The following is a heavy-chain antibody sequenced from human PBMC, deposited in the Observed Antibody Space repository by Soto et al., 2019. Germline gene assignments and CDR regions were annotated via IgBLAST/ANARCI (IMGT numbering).Heavy chain of an antibody. J-gene: IGHJ4*02. CDR3: ARELGYCSGGSCYAANDY. CDR1: GFTFSDYY. D-gene: IGHD2-15*01. CDR2: ISSSGSTI. Sequence: QVQLVESGGGLVKPGGSLRLSCAASGFTFSDYYMVWIRQAPGKGLEWVSYISSSGSTIYYADSVKGRFTISRDNAXXSXXLQMNTLRADDTAVYYCARELGYCSGGSCYAANDYWGQGTLFTVSS. V-gene: IGHV3-11*01.